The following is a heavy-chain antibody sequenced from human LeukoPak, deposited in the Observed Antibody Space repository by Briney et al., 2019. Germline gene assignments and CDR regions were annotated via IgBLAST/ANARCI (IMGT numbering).Heavy chain of an antibody. D-gene: IGHD6-6*01. CDR3: ARVYSSSYYYYYMDV. V-gene: IGHV1-8*01. CDR1: GYTFTSYD. Sequence: ASVTVSCKASGYTFTSYDINWVRQATGQGLEWMGWMNPNSGNTGYAQKFQGRVTMTRNTSISTAYMELSSLRSEDTAVYYCARVYSSSYYYYYMDVWGKGTTVTVSS. J-gene: IGHJ6*03. CDR2: MNPNSGNT.